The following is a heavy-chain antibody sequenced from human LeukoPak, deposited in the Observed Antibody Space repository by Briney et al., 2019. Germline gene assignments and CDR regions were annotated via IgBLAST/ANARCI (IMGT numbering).Heavy chain of an antibody. Sequence: VASVKVSCKASGGTFSSYAISWVRQAPRQGLEWMGGIIPIFGTANYAQKFQGRVTITADESTSTAYMELSSLRSEDTAVYYCASSSSTVVTPGRFDYWGQGTLVTVSS. D-gene: IGHD4-23*01. CDR3: ASSSSTVVTPGRFDY. CDR2: IIPIFGTA. J-gene: IGHJ4*02. CDR1: GGTFSSYA. V-gene: IGHV1-69*13.